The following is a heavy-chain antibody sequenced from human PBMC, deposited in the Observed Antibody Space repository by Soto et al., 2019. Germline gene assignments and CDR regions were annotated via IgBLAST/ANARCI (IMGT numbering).Heavy chain of an antibody. J-gene: IGHJ4*02. CDR1: GSEFSTHA. V-gene: IGHV3-23*01. CDR2: INSSGCTT. CDR3: AKKQTFSSAHDY. Sequence: PGGSLTLGCAASGSEFSTHAISCVRPAPGKGLEWVSVINSSGCTTYYADSVKGRFTLSRDNSKNTLYLQMNSLTAEDTAVYYCAKKQTFSSAHDYWGQGTLVTFSS.